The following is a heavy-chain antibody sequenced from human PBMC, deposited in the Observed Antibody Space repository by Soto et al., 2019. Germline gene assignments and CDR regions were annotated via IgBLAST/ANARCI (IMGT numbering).Heavy chain of an antibody. V-gene: IGHV3-74*01. CDR2: INGDGSST. CDR3: AGSPDLSRISVTTLVA. J-gene: IGHJ5*01. CDR1: GFTFSSHW. D-gene: IGHD1-7*01. Sequence: EVQLVESGGGLVQPGGSLRLSCAASGFTFSSHWMHWVRQAPGKGLVWVSRINGDGSSTSYADSVKGRFTISRDNAKNMLYLQVNSPRADDPSVYCCAGSPDLSRISVTTLVAWGQGTLVTVSS.